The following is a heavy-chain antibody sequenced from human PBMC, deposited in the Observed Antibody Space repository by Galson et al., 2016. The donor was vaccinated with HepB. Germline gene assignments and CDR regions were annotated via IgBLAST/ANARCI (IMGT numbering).Heavy chain of an antibody. D-gene: IGHD3-10*01. Sequence: VKVSCKASGYTLTDYYIHWVRQAPGQGLEWMGWINPNSGGTNYAQKFQGRVTMTRDTSISTAYMELSGLKSDDTAVYYCARVFTMVRGVTNTFYYYGMDVWGQGTPVTVSS. CDR3: ARVFTMVRGVTNTFYYYGMDV. V-gene: IGHV1-2*02. J-gene: IGHJ6*02. CDR2: INPNSGGT. CDR1: GYTLTDYY.